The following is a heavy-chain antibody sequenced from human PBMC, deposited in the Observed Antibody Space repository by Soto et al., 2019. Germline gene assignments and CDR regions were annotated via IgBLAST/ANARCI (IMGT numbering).Heavy chain of an antibody. CDR3: ARDRGYCYGISCPETAGVYGMDV. D-gene: IGHD2-15*01. V-gene: IGHV1-69*06. CDR1: GGTFTTYG. Sequence: QVQLEQSGAEVKKPGSSVKVSCKASGGTFTTYGISWVRQAPGQGLEWMGESIPMFGTTYYAQKFQGRLTITADKSTNTVFMELSSLRSEDTAVYYCARDRGYCYGISCPETAGVYGMDVWGQGTSVTVSS. CDR2: SIPMFGTT. J-gene: IGHJ6*02.